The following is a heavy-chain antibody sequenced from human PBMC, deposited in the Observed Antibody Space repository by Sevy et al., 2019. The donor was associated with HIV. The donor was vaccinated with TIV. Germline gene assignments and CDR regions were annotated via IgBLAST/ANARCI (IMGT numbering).Heavy chain of an antibody. CDR2: IRNDGSHE. V-gene: IGHV3-30*02. CDR3: ARDRKVLLVVYAIPFDAFDI. Sequence: GGSLRLSCTASGFTFSNHAMHWVRQGPGKGPEWVAFIRNDGSHEYYADSVKGRFTISRDSSKNTLYLQMNSLGPEDTAVYYCARDRKVLLVVYAIPFDAFDIWGQGTMVTVSS. J-gene: IGHJ3*02. D-gene: IGHD2-8*02. CDR1: GFTFSNHA.